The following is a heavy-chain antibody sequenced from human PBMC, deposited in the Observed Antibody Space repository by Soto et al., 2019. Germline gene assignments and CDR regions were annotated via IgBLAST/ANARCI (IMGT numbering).Heavy chain of an antibody. CDR2: IYYSGST. CDR1: GGSISSYY. V-gene: IGHV4-59*08. J-gene: IGHJ5*02. D-gene: IGHD3-22*01. CDR3: ARQYYYDNNWFDP. Sequence: PSETLSLTCTVSGGSISSYYWGWIRQPPGKGPEWIGYIYYSGSTNYNPSLKSRVTISVDTSKNQFSLKLSSVTAADTAVYYCARQYYYDNNWFDPWGQGTLVTVSS.